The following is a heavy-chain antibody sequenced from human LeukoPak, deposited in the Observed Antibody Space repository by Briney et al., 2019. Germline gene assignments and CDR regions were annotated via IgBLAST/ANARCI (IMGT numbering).Heavy chain of an antibody. J-gene: IGHJ4*02. D-gene: IGHD3-16*02. CDR3: ARDRSFPTRYFDY. V-gene: IGHV1-8*03. Sequence: ASVTVSCKASGYSFFTYEINWVRQATGQGLEWMGWVNPDSSNTRYAQNFQGRVTITRNTSMTTVFMELSSLRSDDTAVYYCARDRSFPTRYFDYWGQGTLVTVSS. CDR2: VNPDSSNT. CDR1: GYSFFTYE.